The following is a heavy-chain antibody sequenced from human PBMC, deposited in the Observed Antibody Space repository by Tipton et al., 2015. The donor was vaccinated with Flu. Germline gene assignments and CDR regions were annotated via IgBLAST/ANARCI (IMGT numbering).Heavy chain of an antibody. J-gene: IGHJ4*02. D-gene: IGHD4-23*01. V-gene: IGHV4-31*03. CDR2: IYYIGTT. CDR1: GGPITSGADY. CDR3: ARRALIGGRFDY. Sequence: TLSLTCTVSGGPITSGADYWSWIRQHPGKGLEWIGHIYYIGTTNYNPSLKSRVTISMDTSKNQFSLKLSSVTAADTAVYYCARRALIGGRFDYWGQGTLVTVSS.